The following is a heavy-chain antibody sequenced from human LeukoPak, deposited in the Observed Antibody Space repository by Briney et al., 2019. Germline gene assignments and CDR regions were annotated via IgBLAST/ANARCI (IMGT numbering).Heavy chain of an antibody. CDR2: ISSSSSYI. J-gene: IGHJ4*02. CDR1: GFTFSSYS. CDR3: ARDTGDDSSGYYSDPFDY. D-gene: IGHD3-22*01. Sequence: GGSLRLSCAASGFTFSSYSMNWVRQAPGKELEWVSSISSSSSYIYYADSVKGRFTISRDNAKNSLYLQMNSLRAEDTAVYYCARDTGDDSSGYYSDPFDYWGQGTLVTVSS. V-gene: IGHV3-21*01.